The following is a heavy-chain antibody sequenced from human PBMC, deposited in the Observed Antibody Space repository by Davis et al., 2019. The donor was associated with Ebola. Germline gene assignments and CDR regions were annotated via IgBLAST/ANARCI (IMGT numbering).Heavy chain of an antibody. CDR2: IDWDDDK. CDR3: ARSLMTTEYYFDY. CDR1: GFSLSTRGMC. Sequence: SGPTLAKPTQTLTLTCTFSGFSLSTRGMCVSWIRQPPRKALEWLAPIDWDDDKYYSTSLKTRLTISKDTSKNQVVLTMTNMDPVDTATYYCARSLMTTEYYFDYWGQGTLVTVSS. J-gene: IGHJ4*02. V-gene: IGHV2-70*01. D-gene: IGHD4-17*01.